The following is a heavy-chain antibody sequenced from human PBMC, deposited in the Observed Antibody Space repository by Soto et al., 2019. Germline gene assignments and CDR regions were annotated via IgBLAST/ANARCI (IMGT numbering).Heavy chain of an antibody. CDR1: GFSFSSFA. CDR3: ARDLQQWRDNRFDP. D-gene: IGHD6-19*01. J-gene: IGHJ5*02. V-gene: IGHV3-30-3*01. Sequence: QVQLVESGGGVVQPGRSLRLSCTASGFSFSSFAIHWVRQAPGKGLDWVAVISYDGVNKDYADSVKGRFTISRDNSKNTLSLQMNGLRAEDTAGYYCARDLQQWRDNRFDPWGQGTLVIVSP. CDR2: ISYDGVNK.